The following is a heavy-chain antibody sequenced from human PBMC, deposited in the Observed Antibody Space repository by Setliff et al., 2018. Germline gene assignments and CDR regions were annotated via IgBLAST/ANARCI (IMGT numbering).Heavy chain of an antibody. CDR1: GGSFSTYY. V-gene: IGHV4-39*07. CDR2: IYYSGST. CDR3: ARASYDSSGYPSDY. Sequence: PSETLSLTCAVYGGSFSTYYWIWIRQPPGKGLEWIGSIYYSGSTYYNPSLKSRVTISVDTSKNQFSLKLSSVTAADTAVYYCARASYDSSGYPSDYWGQGTLVTVSS. J-gene: IGHJ4*02. D-gene: IGHD3-22*01.